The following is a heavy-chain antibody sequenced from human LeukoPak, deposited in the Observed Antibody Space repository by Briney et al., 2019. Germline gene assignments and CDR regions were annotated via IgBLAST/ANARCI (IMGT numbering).Heavy chain of an antibody. V-gene: IGHV3-15*01. CDR3: TTYQSGYSYGQGFDY. J-gene: IGHJ4*02. D-gene: IGHD5-18*01. Sequence: GGSLRLSCAASGFTFSNAWMSWVRQAPGKGLEWVGRIKSKTDSGTTDYAAPVKGRFTISRDDSKNTLYLQMNSLKTEDTAVYYCTTYQSGYSYGQGFDYWGQGTLVTVSS. CDR1: GFTFSNAW. CDR2: IKSKTDSGTT.